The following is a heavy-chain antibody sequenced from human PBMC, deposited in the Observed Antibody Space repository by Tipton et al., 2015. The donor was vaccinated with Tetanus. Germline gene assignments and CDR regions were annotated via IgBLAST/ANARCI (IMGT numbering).Heavy chain of an antibody. V-gene: IGHV3-7*01. CDR3: ARGGRSFDY. CDR2: IKQDGSEK. J-gene: IGHJ4*02. Sequence: SLRLSCVASGFTFSSYWMSWVRQAPGKGLEWVANIKQDGSEKYYVDSVKGRFTISRDNAKNSLYLQMNSLRAEDTAVYYCARGGRSFDYWGQGTLVTVSS. D-gene: IGHD1-26*01. CDR1: GFTFSSYW.